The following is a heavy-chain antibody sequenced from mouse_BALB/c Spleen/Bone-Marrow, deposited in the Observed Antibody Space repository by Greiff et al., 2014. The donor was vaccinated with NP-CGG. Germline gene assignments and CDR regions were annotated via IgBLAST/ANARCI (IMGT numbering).Heavy chain of an antibody. CDR3: ARSNYVGYYAMDY. V-gene: IGHV5-17*02. J-gene: IGHJ4*01. Sequence: EVHLLESGGGLVQPGGSRKLSCEASGFTFSSFGIHWVRQAPEKGLEWVAYISSNSSTIYYAYTVKGRFTISRDNPKNTLFLQMTSLRSEDTAMYDCARSNYVGYYAMDYWGQGTSVTVSS. CDR2: ISSNSSTI. D-gene: IGHD1-1*01. CDR1: GFTFSSFG.